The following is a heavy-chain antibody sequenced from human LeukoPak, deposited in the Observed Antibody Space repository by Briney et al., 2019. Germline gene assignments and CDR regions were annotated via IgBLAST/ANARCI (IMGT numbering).Heavy chain of an antibody. CDR3: ARESPQVVTLDY. CDR1: GFTFNKYW. D-gene: IGHD2-15*01. CDR2: IYSDGSST. V-gene: IGHV3-74*01. Sequence: GGSLRLSRAASGFTFNKYWMQWVRQAPGKGLVWVSRIYSDGSSTDYADSVKGRFTISRDNAKNTLYLQMNSLRAEDTAVYYCARESPQVVTLDYWGQGALVTVSS. J-gene: IGHJ4*02.